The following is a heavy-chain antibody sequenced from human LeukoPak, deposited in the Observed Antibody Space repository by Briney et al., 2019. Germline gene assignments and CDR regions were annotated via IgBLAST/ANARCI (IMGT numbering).Heavy chain of an antibody. CDR2: IDPSDSYT. CDR1: GNSFTNYL. D-gene: IGHD3-10*01. Sequence: GESLKISCKGSGNSFTNYLNSWVRQMPGKGLEWMGRIDPSDSYTNYSPSFQSHVTISADKSISTAYLQWSSLKASDTAMYYFAGLRRGYWYFDLWGRGTLVTVSS. V-gene: IGHV5-10-1*01. CDR3: AGLRRGYWYFDL. J-gene: IGHJ2*01.